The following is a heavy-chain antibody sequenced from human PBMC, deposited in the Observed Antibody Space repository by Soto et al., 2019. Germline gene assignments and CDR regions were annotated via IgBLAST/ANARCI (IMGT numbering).Heavy chain of an antibody. Sequence: GGSLRLSCAASGFTFSSYSMNWVRQAPGKGLEWVSYISSSSTIYYADSVKGRFTISRDNAKNSLYLQMNSLRDEDTAVYYCARDLARGYWGQGTLVTVSS. CDR3: ARDLARGY. V-gene: IGHV3-48*02. CDR2: ISSSSTI. D-gene: IGHD1-26*01. CDR1: GFTFSSYS. J-gene: IGHJ4*02.